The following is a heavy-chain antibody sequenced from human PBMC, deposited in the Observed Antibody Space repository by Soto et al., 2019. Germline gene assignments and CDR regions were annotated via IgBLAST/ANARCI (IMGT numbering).Heavy chain of an antibody. CDR3: ARVSGGRSPFDY. D-gene: IGHD1-26*01. V-gene: IGHV1-69*02. CDR1: GGTFSSYT. J-gene: IGHJ4*02. CDR2: IIPILGIA. Sequence: QVQLVQSGAEVKKPGSSVKVSCKASGGTFSSYTISWVRQAPGQGLEWMGRIIPILGIANYAQKFQGRVTITADKSPSTAYMELSSLRSEDTAVYYCARVSGGRSPFDYWGQGTLVTVSS.